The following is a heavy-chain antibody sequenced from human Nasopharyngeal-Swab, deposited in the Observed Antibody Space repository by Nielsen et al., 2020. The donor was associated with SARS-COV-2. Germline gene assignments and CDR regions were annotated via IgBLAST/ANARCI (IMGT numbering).Heavy chain of an antibody. D-gene: IGHD3-10*01. J-gene: IGHJ4*02. CDR2: ISSSGSTR. CDR3: ARVIGKGIWFGELSGVGLDH. V-gene: IGHV3-48*03. CDR1: GFTFSSYE. Sequence: GESLKISCAASGFTFSSYEMNWVRQAPGKGLEWVSYISSSGSTRYYADSVKGRFTISRDNAKNSLYLQMNSLRAEDTAVYYCARVIGKGIWFGELSGVGLDHWGQGTLVTVSS.